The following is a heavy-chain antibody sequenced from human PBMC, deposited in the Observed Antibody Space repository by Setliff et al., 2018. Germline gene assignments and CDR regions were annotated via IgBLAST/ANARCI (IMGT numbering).Heavy chain of an antibody. V-gene: IGHV3-7*03. J-gene: IGHJ3*02. D-gene: IGHD3-3*01. Sequence: GGSLRLSCAASGFTFSSYWMSWVRQAPGKGLEWVANIKQDGSDKYYVDSVKGRFTISRDNAKNSLSLQMNSLRAEDTAVYYCVRARTTNYDFWSGLNAFDIWGQGTMVTVS. CDR2: IKQDGSDK. CDR1: GFTFSSYW. CDR3: VRARTTNYDFWSGLNAFDI.